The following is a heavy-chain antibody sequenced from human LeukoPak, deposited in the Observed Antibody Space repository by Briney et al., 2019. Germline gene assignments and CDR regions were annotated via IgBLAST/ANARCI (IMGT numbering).Heavy chain of an antibody. V-gene: IGHV4-59*11. CDR1: GDSFSSHY. Sequence: SETLSLTCAVSGDSFSSHYWTWIRQSPGTGLEWIGYISHIGRTNYNPSPKSRVTISIDTSKNQFSLKLRSVTAADTAVYYCARDLVTVTKGLDIWGQGTMVSVSS. D-gene: IGHD4-17*01. CDR2: ISHIGRT. CDR3: ARDLVTVTKGLDI. J-gene: IGHJ3*02.